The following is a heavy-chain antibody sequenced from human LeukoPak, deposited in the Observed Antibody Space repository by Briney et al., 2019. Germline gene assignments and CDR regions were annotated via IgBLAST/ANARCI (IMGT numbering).Heavy chain of an antibody. CDR1: GYIFANFA. CDR2: INTNAGDP. D-gene: IGHD3-10*01. J-gene: IGHJ3*02. Sequence: ASVKISCKASGYIFANFAMNWVRQAPGQGLEWMGWINTNAGDPTYAQGFTGRFVFSLDTSASTAFLQINGLKAEDTAVYYCARPQTFLWVGELLDAFDMWGQGTMVTVSS. CDR3: ARPQTFLWVGELLDAFDM. V-gene: IGHV7-4-1*02.